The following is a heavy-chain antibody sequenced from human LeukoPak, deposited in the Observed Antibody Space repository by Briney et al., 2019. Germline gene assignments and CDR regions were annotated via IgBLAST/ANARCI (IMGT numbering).Heavy chain of an antibody. CDR2: ISGSGGST. CDR3: AKGGLSSGYDY. CDR1: GFTFSSYA. J-gene: IGHJ4*02. D-gene: IGHD3-22*01. Sequence: GGSLRLSCAVSGFTFSSYAMSWVRQAPGPGLEWVSAISGSGGSTYYADSLKGRFTISRDNSKNTLYLQMDSLRADDNAVFYFAKGGLSSGYDYWGQGTLVTVSS. V-gene: IGHV3-23*01.